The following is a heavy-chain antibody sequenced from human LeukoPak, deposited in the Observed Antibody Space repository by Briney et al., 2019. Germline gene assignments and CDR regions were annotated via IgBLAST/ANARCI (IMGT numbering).Heavy chain of an antibody. CDR2: ISGSGGSK. J-gene: IGHJ4*02. V-gene: IGHV3-23*01. CDR3: AKDAVGATAYYFDY. D-gene: IGHD1-26*01. CDR1: GFTFSSYA. Sequence: PGGSLRLSCAAFGFTFSSYAMSWVRQAPGKGLEWVSAISGSGGSKYYADSVKGRFTISRDNSKNTLYLQMNSLRAEDTAVYSCAKDAVGATAYYFDYWGQGTLVTVSS.